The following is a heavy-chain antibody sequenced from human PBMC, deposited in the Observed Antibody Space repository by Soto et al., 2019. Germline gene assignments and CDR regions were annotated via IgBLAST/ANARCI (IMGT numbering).Heavy chain of an antibody. Sequence: QLQLQESGPGLVKPSETLSLTCTVSGGSISSSNYYWGWIRQPPGKGLEWIGTIYYSGSTYYNPSLKSRVTISVDTSKNQFSLQLSSVTAADTAMYYCASRDSSPHYRYWGQGTLVTVSS. CDR1: GGSISSSNYY. D-gene: IGHD2-15*01. J-gene: IGHJ4*02. V-gene: IGHV4-39*01. CDR3: ASRDSSPHYRY. CDR2: IYYSGST.